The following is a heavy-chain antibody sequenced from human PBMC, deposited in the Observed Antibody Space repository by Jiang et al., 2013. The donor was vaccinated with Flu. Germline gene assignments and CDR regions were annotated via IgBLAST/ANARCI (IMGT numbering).Heavy chain of an antibody. CDR3: GRGDPWHGMDV. CDR2: IIPILGIA. V-gene: IGHV1-69*02. Sequence: GAEVKKPGASVKVSCKVSGYTLTELSMHWVRQAPGKGLEWMGRIIPILGIANSPQKFQGRVTITADKSTSTAYLELGRLGSEDTAIYYCGRGDPWHGMDVWGQGTTVIVSS. D-gene: IGHD4-17*01. CDR1: GYTLTELS. J-gene: IGHJ6*02.